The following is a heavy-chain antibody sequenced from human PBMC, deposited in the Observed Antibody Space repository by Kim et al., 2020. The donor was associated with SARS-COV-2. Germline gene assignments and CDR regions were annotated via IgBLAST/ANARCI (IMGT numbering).Heavy chain of an antibody. J-gene: IGHJ5*02. D-gene: IGHD6-13*01. CDR1: GGSISSGGYS. V-gene: IGHV4-30-2*01. CDR2: IYHSGST. Sequence: SETLSLTCAVSGGSISSGGYSWSWIRQPPGKGLEWIGYIYHSGSTYYNPSLKSRVTISVDRSKNQFSLKLSSVTAADTAVYYCARLIAAAGTPMYNWFDPWGQGTLVTVSS. CDR3: ARLIAAAGTPMYNWFDP.